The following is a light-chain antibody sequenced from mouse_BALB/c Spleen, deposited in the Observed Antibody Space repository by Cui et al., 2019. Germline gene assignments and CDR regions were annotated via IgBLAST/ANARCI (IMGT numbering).Light chain of an antibody. J-gene: IGKJ2*01. V-gene: IGKV12-41*01. CDR2: NAK. CDR1: ENIHNY. CDR3: QQFWSTPYT. Sequence: DIQMTQSPASLSASVGETVTITCRASENIHNYLAWYQQKQGKSPQLLVYNAKTLADGVPSRFSGSGSGTQYSLKINSLQPEDFGSYYCQQFWSTPYTFGGGTKLEIK.